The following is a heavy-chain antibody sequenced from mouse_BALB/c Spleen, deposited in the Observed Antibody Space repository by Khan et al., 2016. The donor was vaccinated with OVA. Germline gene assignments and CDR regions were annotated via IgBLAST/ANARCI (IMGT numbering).Heavy chain of an antibody. CDR3: TRLGTTGWFAY. V-gene: IGHV1S135*01. Sequence: EVQLQESGPELMKPGASVKISCTASGYSFTNYYIHWVKQSHGQSLEWIGYIDPFNGGTNYNQKFKGTATLTVDKSSSTAYMHLSSLTSEDSAVYYCTRLGTTGWFAYWGQGTLVTVSA. CDR1: GYSFTNYY. D-gene: IGHD2-13*01. J-gene: IGHJ3*01. CDR2: IDPFNGGT.